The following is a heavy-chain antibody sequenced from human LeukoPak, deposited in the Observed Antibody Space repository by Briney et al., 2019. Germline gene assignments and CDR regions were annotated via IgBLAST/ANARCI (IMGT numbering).Heavy chain of an antibody. CDR2: INQDGSQK. CDR3: ARFGGGSRWYLAYYLDY. Sequence: PGGSLRLSCAAAGFTFSIYWMSWVRQAPGKGLEWLANINQDGSQKYYVDSVKGRFTIARDNGKNSLYLQMDSLRAEDTAVYYCARFGGGSRWYLAYYLDYWGQGTLVTVSS. V-gene: IGHV3-7*03. J-gene: IGHJ4*02. CDR1: GFTFSIYW. D-gene: IGHD6-13*01.